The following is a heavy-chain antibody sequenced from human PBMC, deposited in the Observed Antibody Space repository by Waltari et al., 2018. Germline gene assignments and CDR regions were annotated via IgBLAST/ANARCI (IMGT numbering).Heavy chain of an antibody. J-gene: IGHJ4*02. CDR1: GFTFSSYA. CDR2: SRGIGGST. V-gene: IGHV3-23*01. CDR3: AKERLNGGGNSLGY. D-gene: IGHD2-21*02. Sequence: EVQLLESGGGLVQPGGSLRLSCAASGFTFSSYALSWVRQAPGKGVEWVSASRGIGGSTYYADSVKCRFTISRDNSKNTLYLQMNSLRAEDTAVYYCAKERLNGGGNSLGYWGQGTLVTVSS.